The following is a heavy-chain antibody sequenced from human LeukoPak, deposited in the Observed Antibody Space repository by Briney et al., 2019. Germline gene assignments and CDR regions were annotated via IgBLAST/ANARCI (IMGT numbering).Heavy chain of an antibody. D-gene: IGHD2-15*01. CDR3: ARDYCSGPKCYFIDY. CDR2: ITSSSTV. V-gene: IGHV3-48*04. CDR1: GFTFSNYS. Sequence: GGSLRLSCAASGFTFSNYSMNWVRQAPGKGQEWVSYITSSSTVYYAGSVKGRFTISRDNAKNSLFLQMNSLRAEDTAVYYCARDYCSGPKCYFIDYWGQGALVTVSS. J-gene: IGHJ4*02.